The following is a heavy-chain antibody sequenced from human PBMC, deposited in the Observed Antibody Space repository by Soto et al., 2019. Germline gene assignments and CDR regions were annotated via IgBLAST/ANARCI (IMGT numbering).Heavy chain of an antibody. J-gene: IGHJ3*02. CDR2: IIPILGIA. V-gene: IGHV1-69*04. D-gene: IGHD6-13*01. CDR3: ARDAGQQPDAFDI. Sequence: GASVKVSCKASGGTFSSYTISWVRQAPGQGLEWMGRIIPILGIANYAQKFQGRVTITADKSTSTAYMELSSLRSEDTAVYYCARDAGQQPDAFDIWGQGTMVTVSS. CDR1: GGTFSSYT.